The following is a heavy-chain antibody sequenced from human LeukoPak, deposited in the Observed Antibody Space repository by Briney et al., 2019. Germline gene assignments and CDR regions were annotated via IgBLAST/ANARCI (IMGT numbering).Heavy chain of an antibody. CDR2: INPNSGGT. CDR3: ARDPATTYYYDP. Sequence: ASVKVSSKASGYTFTGYYIHWVRQAPGQGLEWMGWINPNSGGTNFAQKFQGRVTMTRDTSISTAYMELTSLKSDDTAVYYCARDPATTYYYDPWGQGTLVTVSS. V-gene: IGHV1-2*02. D-gene: IGHD3-22*01. J-gene: IGHJ4*02. CDR1: GYTFTGYY.